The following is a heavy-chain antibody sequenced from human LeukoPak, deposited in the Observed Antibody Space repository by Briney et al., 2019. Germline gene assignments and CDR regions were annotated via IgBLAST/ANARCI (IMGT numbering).Heavy chain of an antibody. CDR3: VRRRGIAAADY. J-gene: IGHJ4*02. V-gene: IGHV1-8*01. D-gene: IGHD6-13*01. CDR2: MNPNSGNT. CDR1: GYTFTSYD. Sequence: ASVKVSCKASGYTFTSYDINWVRQATGQGLEWMGWMNPNSGNTGYAQKFQGRVTMTRNTSISTAYMELGSLRSEDTAVYYCVRRRGIAAADYWGQGTLVTVSS.